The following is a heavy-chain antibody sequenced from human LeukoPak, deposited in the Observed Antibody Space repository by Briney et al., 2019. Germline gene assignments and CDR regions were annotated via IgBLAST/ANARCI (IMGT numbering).Heavy chain of an antibody. CDR3: ARGPPYGSGSYYPGDY. J-gene: IGHJ4*02. CDR1: GFTFSNYW. V-gene: IGHV3-7*01. Sequence: GGSLRLSCAASGFTFSNYWMTWVRQAPGKGLEWVASIKQDGNDKFYVDSVKGRFTISRDNAKNSLYLQMNSLRAEDTAVYYCARGPPYGSGSYYPGDYWGQGALVTVSS. CDR2: IKQDGNDK. D-gene: IGHD3-10*01.